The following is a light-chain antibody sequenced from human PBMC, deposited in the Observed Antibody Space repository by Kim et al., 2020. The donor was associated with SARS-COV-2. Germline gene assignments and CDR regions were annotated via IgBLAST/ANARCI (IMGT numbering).Light chain of an antibody. V-gene: IGLV1-44*01. CDR3: AAWDDSLNGLYV. CDR1: SSNIGSNT. J-gene: IGLJ1*01. CDR2: SNN. Sequence: RVTISGSGSSSNIGSNTVNWYQQLPGTAPKLLIYSNNQRPSGVPDRFSGSKSGTSASLAISGLQSEDEADYYCAAWDDSLNGLYVFATGTKVTVL.